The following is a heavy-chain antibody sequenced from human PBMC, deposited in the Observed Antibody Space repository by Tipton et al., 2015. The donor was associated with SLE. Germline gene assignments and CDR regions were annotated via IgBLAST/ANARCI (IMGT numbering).Heavy chain of an antibody. CDR2: INAGNGNT. D-gene: IGHD1-26*01. V-gene: IGHV1-3*01. J-gene: IGHJ4*02. CDR1: GYTFTSYA. Sequence: QSGPEVKKPGASVKVSCKASGYTFTSYAMHWVRQDPGQRLEWMGWINAGNGNTKYSQKFQGRVTITRDTSASTAYMELSSLRSEGTAVYYCARDSMDSGSYDYWGQGTLVTVSS. CDR3: ARDSMDSGSYDY.